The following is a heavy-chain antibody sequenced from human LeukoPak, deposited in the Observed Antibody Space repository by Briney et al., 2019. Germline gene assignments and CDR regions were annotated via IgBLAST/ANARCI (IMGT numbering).Heavy chain of an antibody. Sequence: ASVKVSCKASGYTFTGYYMRWVRQAPGQGLEWMGWINPNSGGTNYAQKFQGRVTMTRDTSISTAYMELSRLRSDDTAVYYCAREPRPRGGWFVSDWGQGTLVTVSS. D-gene: IGHD6-19*01. CDR2: INPNSGGT. J-gene: IGHJ4*02. CDR1: GYTFTGYY. CDR3: AREPRPRGGWFVSD. V-gene: IGHV1-2*02.